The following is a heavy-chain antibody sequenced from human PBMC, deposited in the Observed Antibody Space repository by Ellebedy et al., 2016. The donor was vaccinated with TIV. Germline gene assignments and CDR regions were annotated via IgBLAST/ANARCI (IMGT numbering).Heavy chain of an antibody. V-gene: IGHV3-21*01. CDR2: ISSNGDST. CDR3: ARGFRGGYFDLYYFDY. D-gene: IGHD3-9*01. J-gene: IGHJ4*02. CDR1: GFGFSSYS. Sequence: PGGSLRLSCVASGFGFSSYSVNWVRQAPGKGLEWVSFISSNGDSTNYTDSVRGRFTISRDNTKKSLYLQMDSLRVEDTAVYYCARGFRGGYFDLYYFDYWGQGALVTVSS.